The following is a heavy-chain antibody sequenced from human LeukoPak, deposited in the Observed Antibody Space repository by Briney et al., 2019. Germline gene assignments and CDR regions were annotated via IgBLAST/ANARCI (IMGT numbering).Heavy chain of an antibody. V-gene: IGHV4-61*02. CDR2: IYTSGST. CDR3: ASGYCGGACQLGGVDM. Sequence: SETLSLTCTVSGGSISSGSYYWSWFRQPAEKGLEWIGRIYTSGSTYYNPSLKSRVTISADTSKNQFSLKLSSVTAADTAVYYCASGYCGGACQLGGVDMWGQGTMVTVSS. D-gene: IGHD2-21*02. J-gene: IGHJ3*02. CDR1: GGSISSGSYY.